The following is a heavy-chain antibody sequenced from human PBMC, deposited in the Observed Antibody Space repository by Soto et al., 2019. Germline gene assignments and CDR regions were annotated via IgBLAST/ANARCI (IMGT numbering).Heavy chain of an antibody. D-gene: IGHD7-27*01. CDR2: LYWDDDK. CDR1: GFSLSTSGVG. J-gene: IGHJ4*02. V-gene: IGHV2-5*02. CDR3: ARTSANWGSRGLVDY. Sequence: QITLKESGPTLVKPTQTLTLTCTFSGFSLSTSGVGVGWIRQPPGKALEWLAFLYWDDDKRYSPSLKSRLTITKDTSKTQVLLTMTNMDPVDTATYYCARTSANWGSRGLVDYWGQGTLVTVAS.